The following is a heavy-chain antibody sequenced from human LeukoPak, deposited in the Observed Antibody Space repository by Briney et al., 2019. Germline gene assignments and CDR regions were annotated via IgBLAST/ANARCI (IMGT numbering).Heavy chain of an antibody. CDR1: GYTFTGYY. Sequence: ASVKVSCKASGYTFTGYYMRWVRQAPGQGLEWMGWINPNSGGTNYAQKFQGRVTMTRDTSISTAYMELSRLRSDDTAVYYCAREASGYDILTGPKSWFDPWGQGTLVTVSS. J-gene: IGHJ5*02. CDR2: INPNSGGT. V-gene: IGHV1-2*02. CDR3: AREASGYDILTGPKSWFDP. D-gene: IGHD3-9*01.